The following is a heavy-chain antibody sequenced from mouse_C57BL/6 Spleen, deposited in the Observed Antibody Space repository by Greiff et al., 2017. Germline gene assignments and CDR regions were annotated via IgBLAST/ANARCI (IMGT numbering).Heavy chain of an antibody. D-gene: IGHD1-1*01. J-gene: IGHJ1*03. CDR1: GYTFTTYP. CDR3: ARSAFYGSSYSYWYFDV. CDR2: FHPYNDDT. V-gene: IGHV1-47*01. Sequence: VQLQQSGAELVKPGDSVKMSCKASGYTFTTYPIEWMKQNHGKSLEWIGNFHPYNDDTKYNEKFKGKATLTVEKSSSTVYLELSRLTSDDSAVYYCARSAFYGSSYSYWYFDVWGTGTTVTVSS.